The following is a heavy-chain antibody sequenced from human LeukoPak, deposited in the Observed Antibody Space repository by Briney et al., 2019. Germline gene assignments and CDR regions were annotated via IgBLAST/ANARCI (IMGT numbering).Heavy chain of an antibody. D-gene: IGHD3-10*01. CDR3: AKNKGSYQYNYYGMEV. CDR1: GFTFSTYG. Sequence: GRSLRLSCAASGFTFSTYGMNWVRQAPGKGLEWVAALSYDGYNDHYADSVRGRFTISRDNSKSTLFLQMNNLRVEDTAMYYCAKNKGSYQYNYYGMEVWGQGTTVSVSS. V-gene: IGHV3-30*18. J-gene: IGHJ6*02. CDR2: LSYDGYND.